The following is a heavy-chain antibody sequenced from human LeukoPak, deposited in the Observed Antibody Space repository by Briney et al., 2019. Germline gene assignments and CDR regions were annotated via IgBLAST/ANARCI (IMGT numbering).Heavy chain of an antibody. V-gene: IGHV3-74*01. Sequence: GGSLRLSCAASGFTFSNYWMHWVRQAPGKGLVWVSSINSNGRSTSYADSVKGRFTISRDNAKNTLNLQMNSLRAEDTAVYYCARGGGLGIAVAGLTYYYYYMDVWGKGTTVTISS. D-gene: IGHD6-19*01. J-gene: IGHJ6*03. CDR3: ARGGGLGIAVAGLTYYYYYMDV. CDR2: INSNGRST. CDR1: GFTFSNYW.